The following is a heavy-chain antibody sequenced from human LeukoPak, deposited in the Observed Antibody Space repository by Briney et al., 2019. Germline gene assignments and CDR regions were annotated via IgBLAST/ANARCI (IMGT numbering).Heavy chain of an antibody. CDR2: ISWNSGSI. V-gene: IGHV3-9*01. Sequence: PGRSLRLSCAASGFTFDDYAMHWVRQAPGKGLEWVSGISWNSGSIGYADSVKGRFTISRDNAKNSLYLQMNSLRAEDTALYYCAKDIGPDDSSCPDIWGQGTMVTVSS. D-gene: IGHD3-22*01. CDR1: GFTFDDYA. J-gene: IGHJ3*02. CDR3: AKDIGPDDSSCPDI.